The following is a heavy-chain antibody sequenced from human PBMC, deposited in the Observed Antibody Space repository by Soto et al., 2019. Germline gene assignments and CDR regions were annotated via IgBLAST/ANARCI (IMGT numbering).Heavy chain of an antibody. V-gene: IGHV2-5*02. CDR3: AHRGYSYGAFDY. J-gene: IGHJ4*02. D-gene: IGHD5-18*01. CDR2: IYWDDDN. CDR1: GFSLSTNGVG. Sequence: QITLKESGPTLVKPTQTLTLTCTFSGFSLSTNGVGVGWIRQPPGKALEWLALIYWDDDNRYSPSMKSRLTITKDTSKNQVVLTMTNMDPVDTATYYCAHRGYSYGAFDYWGQGTLVTVSS.